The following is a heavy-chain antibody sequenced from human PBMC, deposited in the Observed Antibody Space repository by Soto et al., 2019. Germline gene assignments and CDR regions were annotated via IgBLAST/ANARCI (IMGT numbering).Heavy chain of an antibody. J-gene: IGHJ3*02. Sequence: GXSVKVSCKASVYTFTSYGISWVRQAPGQGLEWMGWISAYNGNTNYAQKLQGRVTMTTDTSTSTAYMELRSLRSDDTAVYYCARVGYILTGYYRAAFDIWGQGTMVTVSS. D-gene: IGHD3-9*01. CDR3: ARVGYILTGYYRAAFDI. V-gene: IGHV1-18*01. CDR1: VYTFTSYG. CDR2: ISAYNGNT.